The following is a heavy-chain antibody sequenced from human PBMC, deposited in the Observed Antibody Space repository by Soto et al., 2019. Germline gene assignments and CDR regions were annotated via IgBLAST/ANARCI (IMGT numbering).Heavy chain of an antibody. Sequence: SETLSLTCAVYGGSFSGYYWTWIRQPPGTGLEWIGEINHSGSTNYNPSLKSRVTISVDTSKNQFSLKLSSVTAADTAVYYCARAGEMATSDAFDIWGQGTMVTVSS. J-gene: IGHJ3*02. CDR2: INHSGST. CDR1: GGSFSGYY. D-gene: IGHD5-12*01. V-gene: IGHV4-34*01. CDR3: ARAGEMATSDAFDI.